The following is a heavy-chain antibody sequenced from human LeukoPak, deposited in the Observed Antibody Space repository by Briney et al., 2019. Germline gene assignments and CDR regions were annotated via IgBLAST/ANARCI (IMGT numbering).Heavy chain of an antibody. CDR2: IYHSGST. Sequence: SETLSLTCAVSGYSISSGYYWGWIRQPPGKELGWIGSIYHSGSTYYNPSLKSRVTISVDTSKNQFSLKLSSVTAADTAVYYCARQLGYCSSTSCLLYWFDPWGQGTLVTVSS. CDR1: GYSISSGYY. V-gene: IGHV4-38-2*01. J-gene: IGHJ5*02. D-gene: IGHD2-2*01. CDR3: ARQLGYCSSTSCLLYWFDP.